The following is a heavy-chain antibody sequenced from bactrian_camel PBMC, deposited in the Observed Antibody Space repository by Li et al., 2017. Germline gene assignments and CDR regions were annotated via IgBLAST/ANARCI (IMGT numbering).Heavy chain of an antibody. CDR3: ATVSVSYGSFLY. J-gene: IGHJ4*01. Sequence: HVQLVESGGGVVQPGGSLRLSCARSGFTFDTYYMSWVRQAPGKGLEWVSSIYSDGTKTYYPDSVKGRFIISSDNAKVYLQMNSLKSEDTALYYCATVSVSYGSFLYWGQGTQVTVS. D-gene: IGHD1*01. CDR2: IYSDGTKT. V-gene: IGHV3-2*01. CDR1: GFTFDTYY.